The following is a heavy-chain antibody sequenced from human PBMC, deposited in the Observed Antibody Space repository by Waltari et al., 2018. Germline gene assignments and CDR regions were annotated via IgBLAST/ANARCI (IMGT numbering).Heavy chain of an antibody. V-gene: IGHV1-24*01. CDR1: GYTLTELP. D-gene: IGHD3-3*01. CDR2: FDPEDGET. CDR3: ATGDFWRGYYPGY. J-gene: IGHJ4*02. Sequence: VQLVQSGAEVKEPGASVKVSCKFSGYTLTELPMNWVLQAPGKGLEWMGGFDPEDGETIYAQKFQGRVTMTEDTSTDTAYMELSSLRSEDTAVYYCATGDFWRGYYPGYWGQGTLVTVSS.